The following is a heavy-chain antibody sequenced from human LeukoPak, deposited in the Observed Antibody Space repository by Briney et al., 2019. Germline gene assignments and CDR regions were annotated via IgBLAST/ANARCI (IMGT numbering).Heavy chain of an antibody. Sequence: GGSLRLSCAVSGSSVRGNYMSWVRQAPGKGLQWVSIVYSGESTHYADSVKGRFTISRDHSKNTLYLQMNRLRAEDTAVYYCAREGAYGSGSYEHWGQGTLVTVAS. D-gene: IGHD3-10*01. CDR1: GSSVRGNY. J-gene: IGHJ4*02. V-gene: IGHV3-53*01. CDR3: AREGAYGSGSYEH. CDR2: VYSGEST.